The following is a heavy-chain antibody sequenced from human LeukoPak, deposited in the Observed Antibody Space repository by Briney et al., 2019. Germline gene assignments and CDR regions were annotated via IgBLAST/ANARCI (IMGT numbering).Heavy chain of an antibody. Sequence: ASVKVSCKASGYTFTDYYMHWVRQAPGQGLEWMGWINLNRGGTNYAQKFQGRVTMTRDTSISTAYMELSRLRSDDTAVYYCARDAWGGGRPSDYWGQGTLVTVSS. CDR2: INLNRGGT. CDR3: ARDAWGGGRPSDY. D-gene: IGHD2-15*01. V-gene: IGHV1-2*02. CDR1: GYTFTDYY. J-gene: IGHJ4*02.